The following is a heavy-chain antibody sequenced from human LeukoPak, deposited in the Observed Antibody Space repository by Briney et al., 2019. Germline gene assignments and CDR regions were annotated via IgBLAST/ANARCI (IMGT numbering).Heavy chain of an antibody. CDR1: GFTFSSCW. CDR3: ARVGIAVAGAFDGFDI. D-gene: IGHD6-19*01. V-gene: IGHV3-7*03. CDR2: IKEDGSEK. Sequence: GGSLRLSCAASGFTFSSCWMSWVRQAPGKGLEWVANIKEDGSEKYYVDSVKGRFTISRDNAKNSLYLQMNSLRAEDTAVYYCARVGIAVAGAFDGFDIWGQGTMVTVSS. J-gene: IGHJ3*02.